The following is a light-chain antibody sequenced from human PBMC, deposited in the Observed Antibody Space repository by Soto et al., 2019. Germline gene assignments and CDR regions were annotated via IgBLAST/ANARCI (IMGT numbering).Light chain of an antibody. Sequence: DIQMTQSPSTLSASVGDRVTITCRASESISSWLAWYQQKPGKAPKLLIYKASSLEFGVPSRFSGSGSGTEFTLTISSLQPDDFATYYCQQYNSFSLTFGGGTKVEIK. J-gene: IGKJ4*01. CDR2: KAS. CDR3: QQYNSFSLT. V-gene: IGKV1-5*03. CDR1: ESISSW.